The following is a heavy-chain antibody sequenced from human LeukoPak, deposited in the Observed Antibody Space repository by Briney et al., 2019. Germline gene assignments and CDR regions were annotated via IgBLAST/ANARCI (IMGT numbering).Heavy chain of an antibody. J-gene: IGHJ6*03. CDR3: AREGQVFWSGYYPDYYYYYMDV. V-gene: IGHV4-61*02. CDR2: IYTSGST. CDR1: GGSISSGSYY. D-gene: IGHD3-3*01. Sequence: SQTLSLTCTVSGGSISSGSYYWSWIRQPAGKGLEWIGRIYTSGSTNYNPSLKSRVTISVDTSKNQFSLKLSSVTAADTAVYYCAREGQVFWSGYYPDYYYYYMDVWGKGITVTVSS.